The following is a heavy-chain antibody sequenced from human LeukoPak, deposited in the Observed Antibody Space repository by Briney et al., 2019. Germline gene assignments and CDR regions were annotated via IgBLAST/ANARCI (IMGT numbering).Heavy chain of an antibody. CDR1: GYRFTSDW. CDR2: IYPGDSDT. J-gene: IGHJ4*02. Sequence: GESLKISCQASGYRFTSDWIAWVRQMPGKGLEWMGIIYPGDSDTRYSPSFQGQVTISADKSISTAYLKWSSLKASDTAIYYCARHPFDWGQGTLVTVSS. CDR3: ARHPFD. V-gene: IGHV5-51*01.